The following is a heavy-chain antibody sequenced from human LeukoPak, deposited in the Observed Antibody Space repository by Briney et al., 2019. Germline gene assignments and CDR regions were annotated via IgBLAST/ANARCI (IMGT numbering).Heavy chain of an antibody. Sequence: GGSLRLSCAASGFTFSSYAMHWVRQAPGKGLEWVAFIQYDGTNKYYADSVKGRFTISRDNSKNTLYLQMNSLRAEDTAVYYCAKSFYYAFDYWGQGTLVTVSS. CDR2: IQYDGTNK. D-gene: IGHD3-22*01. CDR3: AKSFYYAFDY. V-gene: IGHV3-30*02. CDR1: GFTFSSYA. J-gene: IGHJ4*02.